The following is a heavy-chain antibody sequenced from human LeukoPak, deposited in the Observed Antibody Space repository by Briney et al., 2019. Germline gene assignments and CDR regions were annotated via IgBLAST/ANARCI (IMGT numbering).Heavy chain of an antibody. CDR2: ISSSSSTI. V-gene: IGHV3-48*04. CDR1: GFTFSSYI. D-gene: IGHD2-2*01. J-gene: IGHJ4*02. CDR3: ASTARYSTSPSCSNYFHY. Sequence: GGALSLSCGASGFTFSSYIMNWVRQAPGKGLEWVSYISSSSSTIYYADSVKGRFTLSRDNAKNSLYLQMNSLRAEDTAVYYCASTARYSTSPSCSNYFHYWGQGTLVTVSS.